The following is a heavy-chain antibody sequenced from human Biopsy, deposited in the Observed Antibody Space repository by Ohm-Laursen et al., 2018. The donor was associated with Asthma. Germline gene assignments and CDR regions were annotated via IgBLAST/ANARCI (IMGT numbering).Heavy chain of an antibody. CDR1: GFTLGDYC. CDR3: AKDTEGRYDFWSGLSYNYYGMDV. CDR2: ISYDGSNK. J-gene: IGHJ6*02. V-gene: IGHV3-30*18. D-gene: IGHD3-3*01. Sequence: SLRLSCAASGFTLGDYCMSWVRQVPGKGLEWVAVISYDGSNKYYADSVKGRFTISRDNSKNTLYLQMNSLRAEDTAVYYCAKDTEGRYDFWSGLSYNYYGMDVWGQGTTVTVSS.